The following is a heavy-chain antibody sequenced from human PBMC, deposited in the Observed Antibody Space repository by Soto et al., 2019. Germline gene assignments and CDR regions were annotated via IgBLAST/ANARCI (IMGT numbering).Heavy chain of an antibody. CDR2: IIPIFGTA. D-gene: IGHD5-12*01. CDR3: ARSYSGYDSTRSYYYYGMDG. J-gene: IGHJ6*02. Sequence: SVKVSCKASGGTFSSYAISWVRQAPGQGLEWMGGIIPIFGTANYAQKFQGRVTITADESTSTAYMELSSLRSEDTAVYYCARSYSGYDSTRSYYYYGMDGWAQGTTVTVSS. CDR1: GGTFSSYA. V-gene: IGHV1-69*13.